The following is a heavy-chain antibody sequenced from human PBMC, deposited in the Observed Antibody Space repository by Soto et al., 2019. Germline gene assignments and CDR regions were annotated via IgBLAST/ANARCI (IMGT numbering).Heavy chain of an antibody. D-gene: IGHD6-13*01. J-gene: IGHJ6*02. CDR3: ARDSHSSSSWYEGYYYGMDV. CDR2: INAGNGNT. CDR1: GYTLTSHD. Sequence: GASVKVSCKASGYTLTSHDMHWVRQAPGQRLEWMGWINAGNGNTKYSQKFQGRVTITRDTSASTAYMELSSLRSEDTAVYYCARDSHSSSSWYEGYYYGMDVWGQGTTVTVSS. V-gene: IGHV1-3*01.